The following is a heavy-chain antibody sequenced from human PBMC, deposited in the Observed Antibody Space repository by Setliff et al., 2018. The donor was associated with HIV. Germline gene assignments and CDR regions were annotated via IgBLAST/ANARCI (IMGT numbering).Heavy chain of an antibody. CDR1: GGTISNSG. V-gene: IGHV1-69*05. J-gene: IGHJ4*02. CDR2: SIPLFGTI. D-gene: IGHD2-8*01. Sequence: SVKVSCKASGGTISNSGISWVRQAPGQGLEWMGGSIPLFGTITYAQRFQGRVTITTDELMTTAYMELTSLRSEDTAVYYCASGSGYCRNGVCYIGVHKNPDKYYFDYWGQGTLVTVSS. CDR3: ASGSGYCRNGVCYIGVHKNPDKYYFDY.